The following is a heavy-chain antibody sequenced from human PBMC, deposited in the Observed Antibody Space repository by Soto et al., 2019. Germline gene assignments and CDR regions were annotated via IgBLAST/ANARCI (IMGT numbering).Heavy chain of an antibody. CDR1: GFTFSIYE. CDR3: ATSLSGYYYNY. D-gene: IGHD3-22*01. CDR2: IHTSGGTI. Sequence: PGGSLRLSCVASGFTFSIYEVIWVRQAPGKGLEWVSFIHTSGGTIYYADSVKGRFSISRDNAQNSLYLQMNSLRADDTAVYYCATSLSGYYYNYWGQGTLVTVSS. J-gene: IGHJ4*02. V-gene: IGHV3-48*03.